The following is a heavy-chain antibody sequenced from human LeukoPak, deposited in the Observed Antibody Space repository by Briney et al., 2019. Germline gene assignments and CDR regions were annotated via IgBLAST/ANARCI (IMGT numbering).Heavy chain of an antibody. J-gene: IGHJ5*02. Sequence: SETLSLTCTVSGGSISSSSHYWGWIRQPPGKGLEWIGSLYYSGSTYYNPSLKSRFTISVDTSKNQFSLKLNSVTAADTAVYYSATHGYSSSENWFDPWGQGTLVTVSS. V-gene: IGHV4-39*01. CDR3: ATHGYSSSENWFDP. D-gene: IGHD6-6*01. CDR2: LYYSGST. CDR1: GGSISSSSHY.